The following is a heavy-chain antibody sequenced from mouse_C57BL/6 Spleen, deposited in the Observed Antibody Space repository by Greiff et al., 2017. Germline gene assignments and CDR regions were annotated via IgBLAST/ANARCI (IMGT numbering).Heavy chain of an antibody. J-gene: IGHJ4*01. D-gene: IGHD2-4*01. Sequence: VQLQQPGAELVKPGASVQMSCKASGYTFTSYWITWVTQRPGQGLEWIGDISPGSGSTNYNEKFKSKATLTVDTSSSTAYMQLSSLTSEDSAVYYCASSDYDYAMDDGGQGTSVTVSS. V-gene: IGHV1-55*01. CDR2: ISPGSGST. CDR3: ASSDYDYAMDD. CDR1: GYTFTSYW.